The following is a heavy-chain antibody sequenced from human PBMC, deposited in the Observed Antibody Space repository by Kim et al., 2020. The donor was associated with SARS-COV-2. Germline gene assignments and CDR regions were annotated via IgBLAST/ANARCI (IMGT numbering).Heavy chain of an antibody. V-gene: IGHV1-69*04. D-gene: IGHD1-26*01. CDR3: ARDLVVGARNDY. J-gene: IGHJ4*02. Sequence: NYAQKFQGRVTITADKSTSTAYMELSSLRSEDTAVYYCARDLVVGARNDYWGQGTLVTVSS.